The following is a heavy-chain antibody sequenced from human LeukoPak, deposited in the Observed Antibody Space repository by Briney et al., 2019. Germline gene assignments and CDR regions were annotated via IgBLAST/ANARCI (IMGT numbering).Heavy chain of an antibody. V-gene: IGHV4-34*01. CDR3: ARGLGIAVAADY. CDR1: GGSFSGYY. CDR2: INHSGST. Sequence: SETLSLTCAVYGGSFSGYYWSWIRQPPGKGLEWIGEINHSGSTNYSPSLKSRVTISVDTSKNQFSLKLSSVTAADTAAYYCARGLGIAVAADYWGQGTLVTVSS. D-gene: IGHD6-19*01. J-gene: IGHJ4*02.